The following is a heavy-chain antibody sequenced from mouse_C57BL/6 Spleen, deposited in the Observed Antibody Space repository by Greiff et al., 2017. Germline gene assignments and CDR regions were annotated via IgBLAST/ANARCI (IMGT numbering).Heavy chain of an antibody. CDR1: GYTFTSYW. V-gene: IGHV1-50*01. CDR2: IDPSDSYT. CDR3: ARRGYDYDIDY. J-gene: IGHJ2*01. Sequence: QVQLQQPGAELVKPGASVKLSCKASGYTFTSYWMQWVKQTPGQGLEWIGEIDPSDSYTNYNQKFNGKATLTVDTSSSTAYMQLSSMTSEDSAVYYCARRGYDYDIDYWGQGTTLTVSS. D-gene: IGHD2-4*01.